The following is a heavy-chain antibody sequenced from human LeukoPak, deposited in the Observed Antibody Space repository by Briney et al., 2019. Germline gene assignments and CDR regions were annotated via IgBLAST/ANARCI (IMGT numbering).Heavy chain of an antibody. V-gene: IGHV4-4*07. J-gene: IGHJ4*02. CDR1: GGPISSYY. CDR3: ARFFRTVWELPYY. CDR2: IYTSGST. Sequence: PSETLSLTCTVSGGPISSYYWSWIRQPAGKGLEWIGRIYTSGSTNYNPSLKSRVTVSVDTSKNQFSLRLSSVTAADTAVYYCARFFRTVWELPYYWGPGTLVTVSS. D-gene: IGHD1-26*01.